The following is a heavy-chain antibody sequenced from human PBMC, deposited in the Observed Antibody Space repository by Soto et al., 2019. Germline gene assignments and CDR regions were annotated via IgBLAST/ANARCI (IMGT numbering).Heavy chain of an antibody. CDR2: IYYSGST. CDR3: AREIVVVPAASVGGWFDP. CDR1: GGSISSGGYY. V-gene: IGHV4-31*03. J-gene: IGHJ5*02. Sequence: QVQLQESGPGLVKPSQTLSLTCTVSGGSISSGGYYWSWIRQHPGKGLEWLGYIYYSGSTYYNPSLKSRVTISVDTSKNQFSLKLSSVTAADTAVYYCAREIVVVPAASVGGWFDPWGQGTLVTVSS. D-gene: IGHD2-2*01.